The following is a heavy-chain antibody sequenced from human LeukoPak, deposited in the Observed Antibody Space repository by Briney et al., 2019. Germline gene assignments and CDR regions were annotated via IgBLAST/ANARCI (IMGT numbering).Heavy chain of an antibody. Sequence: PGGSLRLSCAASGFTFSSYAMSWVRQAPGKGLEWVSAISGSGGGTYYAESVKGRFTISRDNSKNMLYLQMNSLRAEDTALYYCAKMIRGVNDFDYWGQGTLVTVSS. CDR2: ISGSGGGT. D-gene: IGHD3-10*01. J-gene: IGHJ4*02. CDR3: AKMIRGVNDFDY. V-gene: IGHV3-23*01. CDR1: GFTFSSYA.